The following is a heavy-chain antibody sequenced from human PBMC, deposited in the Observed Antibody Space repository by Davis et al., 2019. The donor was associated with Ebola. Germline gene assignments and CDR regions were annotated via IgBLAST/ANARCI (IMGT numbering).Heavy chain of an antibody. Sequence: SETLSLTCTVSGGSISSSSYYWGWIRQPPGKGLEWIGTIYYSGSTNYNPSLKSRVTISVDTSKNQFSLKLSSVTAADTAVYYCARGFRYCSSTSCQPPYYYYYGMDVWGKGTTVTVSS. CDR3: ARGFRYCSSTSCQPPYYYYYGMDV. D-gene: IGHD2-2*01. CDR1: GGSISSSSYY. CDR2: IYYSGST. V-gene: IGHV4-39*07. J-gene: IGHJ6*04.